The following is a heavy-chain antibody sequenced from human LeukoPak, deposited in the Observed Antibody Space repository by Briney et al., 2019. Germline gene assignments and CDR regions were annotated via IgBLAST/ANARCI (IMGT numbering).Heavy chain of an antibody. D-gene: IGHD3-16*02. CDR2: IYYSGST. CDR1: GGSISSGGYY. J-gene: IGHJ4*02. CDR3: AGVKLRHPRALRLGELSSYSYFDY. Sequence: SETLSLTCTVSGGSISSGGYYWSWIRQHPGKGLEWIGYIYYSGSTYYNPSLKSRVTISVDTSKNQFSLKLSSVTAADTAVYYCAGVKLRHPRALRLGELSSYSYFDYWGQGTLVTVSS. V-gene: IGHV4-31*03.